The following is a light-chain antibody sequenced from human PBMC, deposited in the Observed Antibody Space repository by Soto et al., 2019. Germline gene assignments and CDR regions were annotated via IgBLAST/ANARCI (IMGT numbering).Light chain of an antibody. CDR3: CSYAGSSTFSYV. V-gene: IGLV2-23*03. CDR2: EGS. CDR1: SSDVGSYNL. Sequence: QSALTQPASVSGSPGQSITISCTGTSSDVGSYNLLSWYQQHPGKAPKLMIYEGSKRPSGVSNRFSGSKSGNTASLTISGLQAEDEADYYCCSYAGSSTFSYVFGTGTKVTVL. J-gene: IGLJ1*01.